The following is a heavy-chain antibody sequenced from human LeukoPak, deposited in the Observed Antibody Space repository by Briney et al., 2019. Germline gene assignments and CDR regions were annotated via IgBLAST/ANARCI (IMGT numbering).Heavy chain of an antibody. Sequence: ASVKVSCKASGYTFTGYYMHWVRQAPGQGLEWMGWINPNSGNTGYAQRFQGRVTITRNTSISTAYMELSSLRSEDTAVYYCARDLWHIARYGHYMDVWGKGTTVTISS. J-gene: IGHJ6*03. V-gene: IGHV1-8*03. CDR1: GYTFTGYY. D-gene: IGHD2-21*01. CDR2: INPNSGNT. CDR3: ARDLWHIARYGHYMDV.